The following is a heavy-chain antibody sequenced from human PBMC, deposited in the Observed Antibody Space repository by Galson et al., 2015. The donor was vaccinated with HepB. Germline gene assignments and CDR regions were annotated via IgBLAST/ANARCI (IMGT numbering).Heavy chain of an antibody. Sequence: SLRLSCAASGFTFSGHWMTWVRQAPGKGLEWVANIKQDGSEKHYVDSVKGRFTISRDNAKNSLYLQMNSLRAEDTAVYYCARVLVRRRILRDFDKWGHGTLFPASS. CDR1: GFTFSGHW. CDR2: IKQDGSEK. CDR3: ARVLVRRRILRDFDK. D-gene: IGHD3-9*01. J-gene: IGHJ4*01. V-gene: IGHV3-7*03.